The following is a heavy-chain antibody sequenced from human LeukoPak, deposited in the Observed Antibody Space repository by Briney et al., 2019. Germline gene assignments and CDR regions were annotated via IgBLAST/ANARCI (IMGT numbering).Heavy chain of an antibody. Sequence: GGSLRLSCAASGFTFSNYSMNWVRQAPGKGLEGVSSISSSSSYIYYADSVKGRFTISRDNAKNSLYLQMNSLRAEDTAVYYCARDRVAGIFDYWGQGTLVTVSS. CDR1: GFTFSNYS. CDR3: ARDRVAGIFDY. CDR2: ISSSSSYI. D-gene: IGHD6-19*01. V-gene: IGHV3-21*01. J-gene: IGHJ4*02.